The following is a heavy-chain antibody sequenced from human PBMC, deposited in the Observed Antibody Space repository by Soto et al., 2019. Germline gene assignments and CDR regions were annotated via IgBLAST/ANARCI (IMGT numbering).Heavy chain of an antibody. Sequence: LSLTCTVSGGSISSYYWIWIRQPPGKGLEWIGYIYYSGSTNYNPSLKSRVTISVDTSKNQFSLKLSSVTAADTAVYYCARDWDYDSSGYPLGYWGQGTLVTVSS. CDR3: ARDWDYDSSGYPLGY. J-gene: IGHJ4*02. CDR1: GGSISSYY. D-gene: IGHD3-22*01. CDR2: IYYSGST. V-gene: IGHV4-59*01.